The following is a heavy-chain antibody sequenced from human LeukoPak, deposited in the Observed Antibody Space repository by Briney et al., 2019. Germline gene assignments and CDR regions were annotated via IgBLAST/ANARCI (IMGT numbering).Heavy chain of an antibody. CDR1: GFSFSGYW. CDR3: ARAPMTTVTTYYYYGLDV. Sequence: QPGGSLRLSCAASGFSFSGYWMSWVRQAPGKGLEWVANIKQDGSEKYYVDSVKGRFSISRDNAKNSLYLRMNSLRAEDTAVYYCARAPMTTVTTYYYYGLDVWGQGTTVTVSS. CDR2: IKQDGSEK. V-gene: IGHV3-7*01. D-gene: IGHD4-17*01. J-gene: IGHJ6*02.